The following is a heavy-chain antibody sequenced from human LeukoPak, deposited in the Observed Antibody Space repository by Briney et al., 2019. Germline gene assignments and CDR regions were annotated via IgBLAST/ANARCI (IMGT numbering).Heavy chain of an antibody. V-gene: IGHV3-53*01. CDR3: ARGLYVDTTMPILY. J-gene: IGHJ4*02. D-gene: IGHD5-18*01. CDR1: GFTVSSNC. CDR2: IYSGGST. Sequence: GGSLRLSCAASGFTVSSNCVSWVRQAPGKGLEWVSVIYSGGSTYYADSVRGRFTISRDKSKNTLYLQMNSLRVEDTAVYYCARGLYVDTTMPILYWGQGTLVTVSS.